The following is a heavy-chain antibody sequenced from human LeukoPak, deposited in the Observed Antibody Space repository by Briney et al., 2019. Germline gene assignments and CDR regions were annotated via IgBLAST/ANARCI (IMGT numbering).Heavy chain of an antibody. J-gene: IGHJ5*02. CDR2: IYYSGST. V-gene: IGHV4-39*07. Sequence: SETLSLTCTVSGGSISSSSYYWGWIRQPPGKGLEWIGSIYYSGSTYYNPSLKSRVTISVDTSKNQFSLKLSSVTAADTAVYYCARGAGGCTNGVCFPGNWFDPWGQGTLVTVSS. CDR1: GGSISSSSYY. D-gene: IGHD2-8*01. CDR3: ARGAGGCTNGVCFPGNWFDP.